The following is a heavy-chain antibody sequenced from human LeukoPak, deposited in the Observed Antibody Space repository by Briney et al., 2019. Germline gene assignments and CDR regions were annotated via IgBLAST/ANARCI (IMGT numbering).Heavy chain of an antibody. Sequence: PSETLSLTCTVSGVSISSYYWGWIRQPPGKGLEWIGYIYYSGSTNYNPSLKSRVTISVDTSKNQFSLKLSSVTAADAAVYYCAREQRGGAFDIWGQGTMVTVSS. J-gene: IGHJ3*02. CDR3: AREQRGGAFDI. V-gene: IGHV4-59*01. D-gene: IGHD5-24*01. CDR2: IYYSGST. CDR1: GVSISSYY.